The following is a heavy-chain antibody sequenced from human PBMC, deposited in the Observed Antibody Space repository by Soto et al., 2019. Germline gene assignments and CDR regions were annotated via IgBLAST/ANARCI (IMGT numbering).Heavy chain of an antibody. V-gene: IGHV4-59*01. CDR1: GGSISSYY. D-gene: IGHD4-17*01. CDR3: ARVFYGDYQYYFDY. Sequence: SETLSLTCTVPGGSISSYYWSWIRQPPGKGLEWIGYIYYSGSTNYNPSLKSRVTISVDTSKNQFSLKLSSVTAADTAVYYCARVFYGDYQYYFDYWGQETLVTVSS. CDR2: IYYSGST. J-gene: IGHJ4*02.